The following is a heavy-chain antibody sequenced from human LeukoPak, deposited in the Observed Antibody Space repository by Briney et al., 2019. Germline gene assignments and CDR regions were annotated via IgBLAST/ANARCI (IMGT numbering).Heavy chain of an antibody. CDR1: GFTFNTYA. Sequence: GGSLRLSCAASGFTFNTYAMSWVRQGPGKGLEWVSSITGSGNMTYYADSVKGRFTISRDNSKNTLYLQMENLRAEDTAVYYCADFAATGDGYWGQGTLVTVSS. CDR2: ITGSGNMT. V-gene: IGHV3-23*01. CDR3: ADFAATGDGY. J-gene: IGHJ4*02. D-gene: IGHD3-22*01.